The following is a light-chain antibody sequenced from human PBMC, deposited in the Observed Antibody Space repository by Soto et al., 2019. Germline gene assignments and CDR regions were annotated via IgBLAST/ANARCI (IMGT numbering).Light chain of an antibody. CDR1: QSISNR. V-gene: IGKV1-5*01. CDR3: QHDNSYLEP. CDR2: DAS. J-gene: IGKJ1*01. Sequence: DIRMSTSPSTLCASDGDRDIIPCRASQSISNRLAWYQQKSGKAPNLLIYDASSLEGGVPSRFSGSGSGTEFTLTISSRQPDDFATYYCQHDNSYLEPFCDGAKVDIK.